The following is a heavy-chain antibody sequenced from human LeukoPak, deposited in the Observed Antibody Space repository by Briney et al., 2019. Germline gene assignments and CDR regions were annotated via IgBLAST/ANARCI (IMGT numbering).Heavy chain of an antibody. CDR3: ARGPGT. D-gene: IGHD1-7*01. J-gene: IGHJ4*02. Sequence: GASVKVSCMASGYTFTGYYMHWMRQAPGQGLEWMGWINPDSGGTNYAQNFQGRVIMTRDTSISTAYMELSRLTSDDTAVYYCARGPGTWGQGTLVTVSS. CDR1: GYTFTGYY. CDR2: INPDSGGT. V-gene: IGHV1-2*02.